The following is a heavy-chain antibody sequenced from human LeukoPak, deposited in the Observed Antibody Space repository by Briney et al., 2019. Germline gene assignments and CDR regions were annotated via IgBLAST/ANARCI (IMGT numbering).Heavy chain of an antibody. CDR1: GYTFTSYG. V-gene: IGHV1-18*01. CDR3: ARASVSNYYYYYGMDV. CDR2: ISTYNDNT. J-gene: IGHJ6*02. Sequence: ASVKVSCKASGYTFTSYGITWVRQAPGRGDEWMGWISTYNDNTNYAQKLQGRVTMTTDTSTSTAYMELRSLRSDDTAVYYCARASVSNYYYYYGMDVWGQGTTVTVSS. D-gene: IGHD2-8*01.